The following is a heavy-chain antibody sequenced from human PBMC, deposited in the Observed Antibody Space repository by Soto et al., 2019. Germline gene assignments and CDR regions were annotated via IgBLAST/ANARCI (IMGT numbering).Heavy chain of an antibody. CDR1: GYTFTSYG. Sequence: QVQLVQSGAEVKKPGASVKVSCKASGYTFTSYGISWVRQAPGQGLEWMGWISAYNGNTTYAQKLQGRVTMTTDTSTRTADMELRSLRSDDTAVYYCARMIVVVISHYYYYYGMDVWGQGTTVTVSS. J-gene: IGHJ6*02. CDR3: ARMIVVVISHYYYYYGMDV. V-gene: IGHV1-18*01. CDR2: ISAYNGNT. D-gene: IGHD3-22*01.